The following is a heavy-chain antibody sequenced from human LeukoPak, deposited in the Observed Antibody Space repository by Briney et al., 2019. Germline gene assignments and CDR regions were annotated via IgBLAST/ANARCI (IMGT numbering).Heavy chain of an antibody. CDR1: GGSISSGDYP. Sequence: SETLSLTCAVSGGSISSGDYPWSWLRQPPGKGLEWIVYIFHTGHTSYNPSLKSRVTISVDMSKNQLSLKLSSVTAADTAVYYCARGFYGSGSQFDYWGQGTLATVSS. D-gene: IGHD3-10*01. CDR2: IFHTGHT. J-gene: IGHJ4*02. CDR3: ARGFYGSGSQFDY. V-gene: IGHV4-30-2*01.